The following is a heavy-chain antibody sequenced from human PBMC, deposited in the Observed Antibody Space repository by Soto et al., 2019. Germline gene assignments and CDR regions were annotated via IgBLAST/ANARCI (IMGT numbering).Heavy chain of an antibody. CDR3: AKGLINGRWYAED. CDR1: GFTFSSCV. D-gene: IGHD6-13*01. V-gene: IGHV3-23*01. Sequence: EVHLLESGGGLVHPGESLRLSCGASGFTFSSCVMTWVRQAPGKGVEWVSCITGSGTGAYYADSVKGRFTISRDNSKNMVYLQMNNLRAEDTGVYYCAKGLINGRWYAEDWGQGTLVTVSS. J-gene: IGHJ4*02. CDR2: ITGSGTGA.